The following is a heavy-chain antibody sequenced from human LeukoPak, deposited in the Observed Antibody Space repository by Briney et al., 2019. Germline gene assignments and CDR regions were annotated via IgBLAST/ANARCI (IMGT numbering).Heavy chain of an antibody. CDR3: AVGSFHFYYYYYMDV. Sequence: SSETLSLTCTVSGGSISSGGYYWSWIRQPPGKGLEWIGYIYHSGSTYYNPSLKSRVTISVDTSKNQFSLKLSSVTAADTAVYYCAVGSFHFYYYYYMDVWGKGTTVTVSS. V-gene: IGHV4-30-2*02. D-gene: IGHD6-13*01. CDR2: IYHSGST. CDR1: GGSISSGGYY. J-gene: IGHJ6*03.